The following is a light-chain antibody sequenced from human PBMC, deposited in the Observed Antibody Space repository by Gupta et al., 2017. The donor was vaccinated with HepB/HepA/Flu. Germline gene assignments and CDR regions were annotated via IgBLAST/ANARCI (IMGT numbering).Light chain of an antibody. V-gene: IGLV2-23*02. CDR3: CSYAGSSTFDVV. Sequence: QSALTQPASVSGSPGQSITISCTGTSSDVGSYKFVSWYQQHPGEAPKLMIYEVTKRPSGVSIRFSGSKSGNTASLTISGLQAEDEADYYCCSYAGSSTFDVVFGGGTKLTVL. J-gene: IGLJ2*01. CDR2: EVT. CDR1: SSDVGSYKF.